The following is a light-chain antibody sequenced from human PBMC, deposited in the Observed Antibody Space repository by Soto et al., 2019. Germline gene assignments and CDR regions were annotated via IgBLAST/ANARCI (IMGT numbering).Light chain of an antibody. J-gene: IGKJ4*01. CDR1: QSLLHSDGYNY. V-gene: IGKV2-28*01. Sequence: DIVMTQTPLSLPVTPGEAASISCRSSQSLLHSDGYNYLDWFLQRPGQSPQLLIYLGSSRASGVPDRFSGSGSGTDFTLKISRVEAEDVGVYYCMQALQTPLTFGGGTKVDIK. CDR3: MQALQTPLT. CDR2: LGS.